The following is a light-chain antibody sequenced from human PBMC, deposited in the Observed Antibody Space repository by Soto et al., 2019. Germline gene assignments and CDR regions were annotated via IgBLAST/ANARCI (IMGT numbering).Light chain of an antibody. CDR2: WAS. J-gene: IGKJ1*01. CDR1: QGVLFSSNNKNY. CDR3: QQYYDYPRT. Sequence: DIVMTQSPDSLAVSLGERATINCKSSQGVLFSSNNKNYLAWYQQKPGQPPKLLIYWASTRESGVPDRFRGSGSGTDFTLTITSLQAEDVAVYYCQQYYDYPRTFGQGTKVEIK. V-gene: IGKV4-1*01.